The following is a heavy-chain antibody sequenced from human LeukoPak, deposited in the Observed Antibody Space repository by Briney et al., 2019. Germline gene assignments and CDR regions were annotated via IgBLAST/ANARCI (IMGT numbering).Heavy chain of an antibody. CDR1: GFTFSSYW. J-gene: IGHJ4*02. Sequence: GGSLRLSCAASGFTFSSYWMSWVRQAPGKGLEWVANVKQDGSEKYYVDSVKGRFTISRDNAKNSLYLQMSSPRAEDTAVYYCARIRQRGTKYYFDYWGQGTLVTVSS. CDR2: VKQDGSEK. CDR3: ARIRQRGTKYYFDY. V-gene: IGHV3-7*01. D-gene: IGHD1-7*01.